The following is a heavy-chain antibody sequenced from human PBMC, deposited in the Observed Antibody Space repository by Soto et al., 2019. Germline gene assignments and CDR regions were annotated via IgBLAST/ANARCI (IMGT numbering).Heavy chain of an antibody. Sequence: GSLGLSCAASGFTFSSYWMHWVRQAPGRGLVWVSRINSDGSSTSYADSVKGRFTISRDNAKNTLYLQMNSLRAEDTAVYYCARASHTGGKQLVRGRGYYYGMDVWGQGTKVTVSS. CDR2: INSDGSST. D-gene: IGHD6-6*01. V-gene: IGHV3-74*01. J-gene: IGHJ6*02. CDR1: GFTFSSYW. CDR3: ARASHTGGKQLVRGRGYYYGMDV.